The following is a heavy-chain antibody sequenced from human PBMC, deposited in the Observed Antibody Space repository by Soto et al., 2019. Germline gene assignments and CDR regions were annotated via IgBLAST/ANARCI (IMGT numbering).Heavy chain of an antibody. CDR1: GFTFSTYS. CDR2: ISSSSSTI. Sequence: EVQLVESGGGLVQPGGSLRLSCAASGFTFSTYSMNWVRQAPGKGLEWVSYISSSSSTIYYADSVKGRFTISRDNAKNSRYLQMNSLRAEDTAVYYCAREYYYDSSGWDYWGQGTLVTVSS. CDR3: AREYYYDSSGWDY. V-gene: IGHV3-48*01. D-gene: IGHD3-22*01. J-gene: IGHJ4*02.